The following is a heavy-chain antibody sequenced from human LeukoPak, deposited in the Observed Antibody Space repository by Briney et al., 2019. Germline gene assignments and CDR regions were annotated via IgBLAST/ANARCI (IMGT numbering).Heavy chain of an antibody. CDR1: GGTFSSYA. V-gene: IGHV1-69*13. J-gene: IGHJ5*02. CDR2: IIPVFGTS. Sequence: GASVKVSCKASGGTFSSYAISWVRQAPGQGLEWMGGIIPVFGTSNYAQKFQGRVTITADESTRTAYTELRSLRSDDTAVYYCARDDYGLAHLDPWGQGTLVTVSS. D-gene: IGHD3-16*01. CDR3: ARDDYGLAHLDP.